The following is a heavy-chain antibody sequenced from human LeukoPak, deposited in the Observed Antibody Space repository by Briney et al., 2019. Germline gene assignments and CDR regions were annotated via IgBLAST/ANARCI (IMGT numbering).Heavy chain of an antibody. Sequence: GGSLRLSCAASGFSVSTFYMIWVRQPPGKGLEWVSSIFPSGGEIHYADSVRGRFTISRDNSKSTLSLQMNSLRAEDTAIYYCATYRQVLLPFESWGQGTLVTVSS. V-gene: IGHV3-53*01. CDR2: IFPSGGEI. D-gene: IGHD2-8*02. J-gene: IGHJ4*02. CDR1: GFSVSTFY. CDR3: ATYRQVLLPFES.